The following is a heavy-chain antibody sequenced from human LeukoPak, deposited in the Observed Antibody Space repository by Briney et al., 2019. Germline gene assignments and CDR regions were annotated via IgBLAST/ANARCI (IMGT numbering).Heavy chain of an antibody. Sequence: ASVKVSCKASGYTFTSYGISWVRQAPGQGLEWMGWISAYNGNTNYAQKLQGRVTMTTDTSTSTAYMELRSLRSDDTAVYYCARSHYCSGGSCYINYYYYMDVWGKGTTVTVSS. D-gene: IGHD2-15*01. J-gene: IGHJ6*03. CDR3: ARSHYCSGGSCYINYYYYMDV. V-gene: IGHV1-18*01. CDR1: GYTFTSYG. CDR2: ISAYNGNT.